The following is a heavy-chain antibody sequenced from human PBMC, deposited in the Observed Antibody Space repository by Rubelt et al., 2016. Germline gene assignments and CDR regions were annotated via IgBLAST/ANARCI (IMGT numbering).Heavy chain of an antibody. V-gene: IGHV4-61*05. D-gene: IGHD2-15*01. CDR2: IYYSGST. CDR1: GGSISSSSYY. Sequence: QLQLQESGPGLVKPSETLSLTCTVSGGSISSSSYYWGWIRQPPGKGLEWIGYIYYSGSTNYNPSLKSLVTISVDTSKNQFSLKLSSVTAADTAVYYCARGVEDDVVAALLLWGQGTLVTVSS. CDR3: ARGVEDDVVAALLL. J-gene: IGHJ4*02.